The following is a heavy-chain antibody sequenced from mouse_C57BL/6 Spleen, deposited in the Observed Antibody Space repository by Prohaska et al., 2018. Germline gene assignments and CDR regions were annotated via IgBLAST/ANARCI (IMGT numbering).Heavy chain of an antibody. CDR1: GFTFSSYA. V-gene: IGHV5-4*01. J-gene: IGHJ2*01. CDR2: ISDGGSYT. D-gene: IGHD1-1*01. Sequence: EVQLVESGGGLVKPGGSLKLSCAASGFTFSSYAMSWVRQPPEKRLEWVATISDGGSYTYYPDNVKGRFTISRDNAKNNLYLQMSHLKSEDTAMYYCARDEVLRPGFDYWGQGTTLTVSS. CDR3: ARDEVLRPGFDY.